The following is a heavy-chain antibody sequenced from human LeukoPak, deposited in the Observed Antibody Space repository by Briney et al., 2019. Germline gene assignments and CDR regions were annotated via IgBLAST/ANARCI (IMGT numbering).Heavy chain of an antibody. CDR3: AREDRHMNWFDP. CDR1: GYSISSGYY. CDR2: IYHSGST. J-gene: IGHJ5*02. V-gene: IGHV4-38-2*02. Sequence: KPSETLSLTCTVSGYSISSGYYWGWIRQPPGKGLEWIGSIYHSGSTYYNPSLKSRVTISVDTSKNQFSLKLSSVTAADTAVYYCAREDRHMNWFDPWGQGTLVTVSS.